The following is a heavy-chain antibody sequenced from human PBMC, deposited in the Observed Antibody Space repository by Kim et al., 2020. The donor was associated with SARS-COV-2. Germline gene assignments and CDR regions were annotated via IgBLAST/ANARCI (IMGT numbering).Heavy chain of an antibody. D-gene: IGHD2-15*01. CDR3: ARAIVVVAATRGGNWFDP. V-gene: IGHV1-18*01. Sequence: ASVKVSCKASGYTFTSYGISWVRQAPGQGLEWMGWISAYNGNTNYAQKLQGRVTMTTDTSTSTAYMELRSLRSDDTAVYYCARAIVVVAATRGGNWFDPWCQGALVTISS. CDR2: ISAYNGNT. J-gene: IGHJ5*02. CDR1: GYTFTSYG.